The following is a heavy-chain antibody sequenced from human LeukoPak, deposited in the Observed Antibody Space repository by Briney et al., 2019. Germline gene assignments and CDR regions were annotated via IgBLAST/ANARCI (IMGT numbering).Heavy chain of an antibody. Sequence: SETLSLTCTVSGGSISSYYWSWIRQPPGKGLEWIGNIYYSGSTNYNPSLNSRVTISVDTSKNQFSLKLSSVTAADTAVYYCARHRSQPLPNYYFDSWGQGTLVTVSS. CDR1: GGSISSYY. CDR2: IYYSGST. V-gene: IGHV4-59*08. J-gene: IGHJ4*02. D-gene: IGHD2-2*01. CDR3: ARHRSQPLPNYYFDS.